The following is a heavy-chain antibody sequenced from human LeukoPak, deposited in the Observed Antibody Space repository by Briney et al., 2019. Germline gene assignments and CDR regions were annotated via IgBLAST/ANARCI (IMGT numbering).Heavy chain of an antibody. J-gene: IGHJ4*02. CDR1: GGSISSSSHY. V-gene: IGHV4-39*01. CDR3: ARHTAAADDY. Sequence: SETLSLTCTVSGGSISSSSHYWAWIRQSPGTGLEWIGEINHSGSTNHNPSLKSRVTISVDTSKNQFSLKLSSVTAADTAVYYCARHTAAADDYWGQGTLVTVSS. D-gene: IGHD6-13*01. CDR2: INHSGST.